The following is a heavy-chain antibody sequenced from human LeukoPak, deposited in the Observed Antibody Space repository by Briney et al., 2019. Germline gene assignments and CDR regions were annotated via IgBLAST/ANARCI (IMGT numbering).Heavy chain of an antibody. Sequence: PSETLSLTCTVSGGSISSGGYYWSWIRQHPGKGLEWIGYIYYSGSTYYNPSLKSRVTISVDTSKNQFSLKLSSVTAADTAVYYCARRATVTTIRYFDLWGRGTLVTVSS. CDR3: ARRATVTTIRYFDL. V-gene: IGHV4-31*03. CDR2: IYYSGST. J-gene: IGHJ2*01. CDR1: GGSISSGGYY. D-gene: IGHD4-11*01.